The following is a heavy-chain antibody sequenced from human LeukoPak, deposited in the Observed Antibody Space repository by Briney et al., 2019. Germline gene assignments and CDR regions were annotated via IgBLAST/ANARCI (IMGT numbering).Heavy chain of an antibody. CDR3: TTEGSSAWYDY. D-gene: IGHD6-19*01. Sequence: GGSPRLSCASSGFTFSNAWMSWVRQAPGKGLEWVGRIKSKTDGGTTEYGAPVKGRFTISRDDSKNTLYVQMNSLKTEDTAVYYCTTEGSSAWYDYWGQGTLVTVSS. CDR2: IKSKTDGGTT. CDR1: GFTFSNAW. V-gene: IGHV3-15*01. J-gene: IGHJ4*02.